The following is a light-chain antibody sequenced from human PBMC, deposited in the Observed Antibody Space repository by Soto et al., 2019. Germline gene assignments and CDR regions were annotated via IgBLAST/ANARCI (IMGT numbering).Light chain of an antibody. CDR2: AAS. V-gene: IGKV1-9*01. Sequence: IQLTQSPSSLSASVGDSVTITCRASQGISRYLSWYQQKPGRDPKLLISAASTLQSGVPARFSCSGSGTDFTLSITSLHPEDFATYYCQQLNTYPVTFGGGTKVALK. J-gene: IGKJ4*01. CDR3: QQLNTYPVT. CDR1: QGISRY.